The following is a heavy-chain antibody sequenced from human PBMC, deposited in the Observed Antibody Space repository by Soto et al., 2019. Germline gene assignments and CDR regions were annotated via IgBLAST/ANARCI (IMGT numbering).Heavy chain of an antibody. D-gene: IGHD3-3*01. CDR2: IYYSGST. Sequence: SETLSLTCTVSGGSISSYYWSWIRQPPGKGLEWIGYIYYSGSTNYNPSLKSRVTISVDTSKNQFSLKLSSVTAADTAVYYCARGTYDFWSGYYYYYYMDVWGKGTTVTVSS. V-gene: IGHV4-59*01. CDR3: ARGTYDFWSGYYYYYYMDV. J-gene: IGHJ6*03. CDR1: GGSISSYY.